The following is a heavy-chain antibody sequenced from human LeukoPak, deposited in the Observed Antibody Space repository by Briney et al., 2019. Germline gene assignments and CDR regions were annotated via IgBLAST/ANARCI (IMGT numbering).Heavy chain of an antibody. V-gene: IGHV3-7*01. D-gene: IGHD1-1*01. CDR3: ARGPRTTGNYYYYMDV. Sequence: GGSLRLSCAASGFTFSNFWMSWVRQAPGRGLEWVADISQDGSDNYYVDSVKGRFTISRDNAKNSLSLQMNSLRAEDTAVYYCARGPRTTGNYYYYMDVWGKGTTVTVSS. CDR2: ISQDGSDN. CDR1: GFTFSNFW. J-gene: IGHJ6*03.